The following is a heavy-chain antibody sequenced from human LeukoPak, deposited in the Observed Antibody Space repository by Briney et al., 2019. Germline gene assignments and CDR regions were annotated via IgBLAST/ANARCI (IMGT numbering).Heavy chain of an antibody. D-gene: IGHD2-2*03. CDR2: IRFDGSNK. CDR3: ARGDGYCSSASCSGN. Sequence: GVSLRLSCAASGFTFSSCAMSWVRQAPGKGLEWVAFIRFDGSNKYYADSVKGRFAISRDNSKNTLYLQMKSLRPEDTAVYYCARGDGYCSSASCSGNWGQGTLVTVSS. CDR1: GFTFSSCA. J-gene: IGHJ4*02. V-gene: IGHV3-30*02.